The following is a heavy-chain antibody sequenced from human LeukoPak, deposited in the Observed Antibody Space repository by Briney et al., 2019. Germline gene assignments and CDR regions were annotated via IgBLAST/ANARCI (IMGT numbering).Heavy chain of an antibody. Sequence: GGSLRLSCAASGFTFSDYYMSWIRQAPGKGLEWVPYISSSGSTIYYADSVKGRFTISRDNAKNSLYLQMNSLRAEDTAVYYCARGSVYALYDSSGYYPYWGQGTLVTVSS. J-gene: IGHJ4*02. V-gene: IGHV3-11*01. CDR3: ARGSVYALYDSSGYYPY. CDR1: GFTFSDYY. D-gene: IGHD3-22*01. CDR2: ISSSGSTI.